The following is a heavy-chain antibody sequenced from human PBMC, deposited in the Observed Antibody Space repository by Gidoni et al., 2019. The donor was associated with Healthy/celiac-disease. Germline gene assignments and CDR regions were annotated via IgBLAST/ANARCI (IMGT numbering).Heavy chain of an antibody. CDR1: GGSFSGYY. Sequence: QVQLQQWGAGLLKPSETLSLTCAVYGGSFSGYYWSWIRQPPGKGLEWIGEINHSGSTNYNPSLKSRVTISVDTSKNQVSLKLSSVAAADTAVYYCARGGKRSSRMVYWGQGTLVTVSS. CDR2: INHSGST. J-gene: IGHJ4*02. CDR3: ARGGKRSSRMVY. V-gene: IGHV4-34*01. D-gene: IGHD6-13*01.